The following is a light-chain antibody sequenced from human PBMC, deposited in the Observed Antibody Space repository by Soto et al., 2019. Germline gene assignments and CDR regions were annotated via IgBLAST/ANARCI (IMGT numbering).Light chain of an antibody. J-gene: IGKJ4*01. CDR3: QQYNYLIT. V-gene: IGKV3-20*01. CDR2: ATS. Sequence: EVVLTQSPGTLSLSPGERATLSCRASQSISSSYLAWYQQKPGQAPRLLIYATSIRATGIPDRFSGSGSGTDFILTISRLEPEDFAVYLCQQYNYLITFGGGTKVEIK. CDR1: QSISSSY.